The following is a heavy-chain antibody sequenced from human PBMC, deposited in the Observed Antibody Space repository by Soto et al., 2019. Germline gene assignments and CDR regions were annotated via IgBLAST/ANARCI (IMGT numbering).Heavy chain of an antibody. V-gene: IGHV1-2*04. CDR2: INPNSGGT. D-gene: IGHD6-13*01. CDR3: ARGAGPSDSSSWSGYYMDV. Sequence: ASVKVSWKASGYTITGYYMHWVRQAPGQGLEWMGWINPNSGGTNYAQKFQGWVTMTRDTSISTAYMELSRLRSDDTAVYYCARGAGPSDSSSWSGYYMDVWGKGTTVTVSS. J-gene: IGHJ6*03. CDR1: GYTITGYY.